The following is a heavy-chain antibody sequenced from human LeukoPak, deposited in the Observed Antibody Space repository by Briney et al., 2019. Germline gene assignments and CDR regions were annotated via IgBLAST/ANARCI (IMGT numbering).Heavy chain of an antibody. CDR2: IYYTGST. Sequence: MSSETLSLTCTVSGGSIISYYWSWIRQPPGKGLEWIGYIYYTGSTNYNPSLKSRVTMSVDTSKNQFSLNLRSVTAADTAVYYCARDPHRAFDIWGQGTMVTVSS. J-gene: IGHJ3*02. CDR1: GGSIISYY. CDR3: ARDPHRAFDI. V-gene: IGHV4-59*01.